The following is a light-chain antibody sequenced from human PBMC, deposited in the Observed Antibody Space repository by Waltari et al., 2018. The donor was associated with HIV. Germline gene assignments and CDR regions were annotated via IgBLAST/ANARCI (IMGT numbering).Light chain of an antibody. Sequence: EIVLTQSPGTLSLSLGERATLSCRASQSVNSNFLAWYQHKPGQAPRLLIYDASTRATGITDKFSGSGSGSDFTLTISRLEPEDFAVYYCQQYAGFPLTFGGGTKVDIK. J-gene: IGKJ4*01. V-gene: IGKV3-20*01. CDR1: QSVNSNF. CDR2: DAS. CDR3: QQYAGFPLT.